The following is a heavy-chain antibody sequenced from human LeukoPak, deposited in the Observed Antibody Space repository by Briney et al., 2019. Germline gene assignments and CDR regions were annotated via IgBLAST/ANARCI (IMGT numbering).Heavy chain of an antibody. CDR2: ISSSSSYI. Sequence: RGSHRLSCAASGFTFSSYSMNWVRQAPGKGLEWVSSISSSSSYIYYADSVKGRFTISRDNAKNSLYLQMNSLRAEDTAVYYCARDGYYYDSSGYYQEAFDMCGQARIPTVSS. D-gene: IGHD3-22*01. CDR1: GFTFSSYS. CDR3: ARDGYYYDSSGYYQEAFDM. V-gene: IGHV3-21*01. J-gene: IGHJ3*02.